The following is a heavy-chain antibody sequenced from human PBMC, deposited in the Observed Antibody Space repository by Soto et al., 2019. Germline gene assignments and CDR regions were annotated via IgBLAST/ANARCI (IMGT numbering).Heavy chain of an antibody. CDR3: ARRGGSGWSEYYYYYGMDV. CDR2: IYTGDSDT. D-gene: IGHD6-13*01. J-gene: IGHJ6*02. Sequence: GESLKISCKGSGYSFTSYWIGWVRQMPGKGLERMGIIYTGDSDTRYSPSFQGQVTISADKYISTAYLQWSSRKASDAALYYCARRGGSGWSEYYYYYGMDVWGQGTTVTVSS. CDR1: GYSFTSYW. V-gene: IGHV5-51*01.